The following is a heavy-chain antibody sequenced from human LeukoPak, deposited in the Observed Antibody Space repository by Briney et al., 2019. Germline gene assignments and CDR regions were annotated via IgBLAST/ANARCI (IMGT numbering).Heavy chain of an antibody. J-gene: IGHJ4*02. CDR3: ARAPSYYDSGSYPGYFDY. V-gene: IGHV4-59*01. Sequence: PSETLSLTCTVSGGSLNSYYWNWIRQPPGKGLEWIGNIYYSGSTNYNPSLKSRVTISVDTSKNQFSLKLSSVTAADTAVYSCARAPSYYDSGSYPGYFDYWGQGTLVTVSS. D-gene: IGHD3-10*01. CDR1: GGSLNSYY. CDR2: IYYSGST.